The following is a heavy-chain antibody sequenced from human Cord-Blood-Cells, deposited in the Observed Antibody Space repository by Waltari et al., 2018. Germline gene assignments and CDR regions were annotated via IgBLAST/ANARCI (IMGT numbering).Heavy chain of an antibody. CDR2: INHSGST. J-gene: IGHJ3*02. CDR3: ARGWGGDDSHDAFDI. D-gene: IGHD7-27*01. V-gene: IGHV4-34*01. CDR1: GGSFSGYY. Sequence: QVQLQQWGAGLLKPSETLSLTCAVYGGSFSGYYWSWIRQPPGKGLEWIGEINHSGSTNYNPALKSRVTISVDTSKNQFSLKLSSVTAADTAVYYCARGWGGDDSHDAFDIWGQGTMVTVSS.